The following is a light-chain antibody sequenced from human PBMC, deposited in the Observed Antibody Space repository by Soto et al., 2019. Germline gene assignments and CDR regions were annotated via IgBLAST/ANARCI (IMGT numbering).Light chain of an antibody. CDR3: QQYNSYSWT. J-gene: IGKJ1*01. V-gene: IGKV3-11*01. CDR1: QSVSSY. Sequence: EIVLTQSPATLSLSPGERATLSCRASQSVSSYLAWYQQKPGQAPRLLIYDASHRATGSPARFSGSGSGTDFTLSISSLEPEDFAVYYCQQYNSYSWTFGQGTKVEIK. CDR2: DAS.